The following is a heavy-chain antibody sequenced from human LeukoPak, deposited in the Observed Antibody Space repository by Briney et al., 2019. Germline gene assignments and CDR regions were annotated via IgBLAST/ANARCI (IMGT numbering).Heavy chain of an antibody. CDR3: ARVAYCSGGSCYYYYYYMDV. CDR1: GFTFSTYN. D-gene: IGHD2-15*01. Sequence: PGGSLRLSCAASGFTFSTYNMNWVRQAPGKGLEWVSYISSSRSTIYYADSVKGRFTISRDNAKNSLYLQMNSLRAEGTAVYYCARVAYCSGGSCYYYYYYMDVRGKGTTVTVSS. CDR2: ISSSRSTI. V-gene: IGHV3-48*01. J-gene: IGHJ6*03.